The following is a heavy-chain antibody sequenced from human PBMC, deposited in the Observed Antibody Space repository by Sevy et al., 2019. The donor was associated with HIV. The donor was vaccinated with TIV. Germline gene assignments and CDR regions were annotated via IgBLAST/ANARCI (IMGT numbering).Heavy chain of an antibody. Sequence: LSLTCAASGFTFYDYTMHWVRQAPGKGLEWVSLISWDGGSTYYADSVKGRFTISRDNSKNSLYLQMNSLRTEDTAMYYCAKAASTTEAFDIWGQGTMVTVSS. CDR3: AKAASTTEAFDI. CDR1: GFTFYDYT. CDR2: ISWDGGST. V-gene: IGHV3-43*01. J-gene: IGHJ3*02. D-gene: IGHD4-17*01.